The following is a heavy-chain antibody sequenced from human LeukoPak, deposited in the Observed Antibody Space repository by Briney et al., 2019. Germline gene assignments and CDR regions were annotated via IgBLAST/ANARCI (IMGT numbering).Heavy chain of an antibody. J-gene: IGHJ4*02. CDR3: AREMRSPRGGFDY. CDR1: SGSISSTSYY. CDR2: MYYSGST. Sequence: SETLSLTCTVSSGSISSTSYYWGWIRQPPGMGLEWIGSMYYSGSTYYNPSLKSRVTISVGTSKSQFSLKLSSVTAADTAVYYCAREMRSPRGGFDYWDQGTLVTVSS. D-gene: IGHD3-10*01. V-gene: IGHV4-39*07.